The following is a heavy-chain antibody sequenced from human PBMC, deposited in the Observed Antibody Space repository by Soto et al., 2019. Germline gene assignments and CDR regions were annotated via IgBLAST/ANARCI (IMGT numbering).Heavy chain of an antibody. J-gene: IGHJ4*02. Sequence: GGSLRLSCAASGFTFSSYAMSWVRQAPGKGLEWVSTITGSDGSTYYGDPVKGRFTISRDDSKNTLYLQMNSLRAEDTAVYYCAKIPIMTAVTHYFDYWGQGTLVTVSS. D-gene: IGHD4-17*01. V-gene: IGHV3-23*01. CDR1: GFTFSSYA. CDR2: ITGSDGST. CDR3: AKIPIMTAVTHYFDY.